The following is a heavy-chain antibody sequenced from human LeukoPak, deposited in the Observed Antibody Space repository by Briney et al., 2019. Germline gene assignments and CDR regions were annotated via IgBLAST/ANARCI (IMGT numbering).Heavy chain of an antibody. Sequence: ASVKVSCKASGYTFTSYGISWVRQAPGQGLEWMGWISVYNGNTNYAQKFQGRVTMTTDTSTSTAYMELRSLRSDDTAVYYCARGLHTYYYDSSGYYYSYWGQGTLVTVSS. V-gene: IGHV1-18*01. CDR2: ISVYNGNT. CDR3: ARGLHTYYYDSSGYYYSY. CDR1: GYTFTSYG. D-gene: IGHD3-22*01. J-gene: IGHJ4*02.